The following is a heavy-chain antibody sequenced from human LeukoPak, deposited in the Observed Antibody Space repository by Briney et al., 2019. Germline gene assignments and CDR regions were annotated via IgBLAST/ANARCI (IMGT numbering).Heavy chain of an antibody. Sequence: GGSLRLSCAASGFTFDDYAMHWVRQAPGKGLERVSGISWNSGSIGYADSVKGRFTISRDNAKNSLYLQMNSLRAEDTALYYCAKDDYWGQGTLVTVSS. CDR1: GFTFDDYA. V-gene: IGHV3-9*01. J-gene: IGHJ4*02. CDR2: ISWNSGSI. CDR3: AKDDY.